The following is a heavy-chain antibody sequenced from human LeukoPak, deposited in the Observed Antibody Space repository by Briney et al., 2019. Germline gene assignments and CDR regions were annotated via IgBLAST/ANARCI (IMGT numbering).Heavy chain of an antibody. CDR3: ARDSFEMATIGPDY. CDR2: INPNSGGT. J-gene: IGHJ4*02. Sequence: GASVKVSCKASGYTFTGYYMHWVRQAPGQGLEWMGWINPNSGGTNYAQKFQGRVTMTRDTSISTAYVELSRLRSDDTAVYYCARDSFEMATIGPDYWGQGTLVTVSS. V-gene: IGHV1-2*02. D-gene: IGHD5-24*01. CDR1: GYTFTGYY.